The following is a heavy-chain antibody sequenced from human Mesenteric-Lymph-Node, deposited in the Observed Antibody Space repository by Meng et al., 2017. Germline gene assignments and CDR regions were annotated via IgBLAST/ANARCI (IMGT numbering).Heavy chain of an antibody. CDR1: GFTFSSYA. CDR2: ISGSGEKT. J-gene: IGHJ4*02. V-gene: IGHV3-23*01. D-gene: IGHD3-22*01. Sequence: GESLKISCAASGFTFSSYAMSWVRQAPGKGLEWVSAISGSGEKTFYSDSVQGRFTISRDNSKNTLYLQMNSLRAEDTAVYYCAKDRIRFMIVVAPFDYWGQGTLVTVSS. CDR3: AKDRIRFMIVVAPFDY.